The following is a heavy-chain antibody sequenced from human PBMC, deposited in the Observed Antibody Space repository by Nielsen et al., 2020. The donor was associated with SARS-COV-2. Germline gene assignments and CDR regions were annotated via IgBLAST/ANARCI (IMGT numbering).Heavy chain of an antibody. V-gene: IGHV3-11*01. CDR2: ITSSGSPT. J-gene: IGHJ4*02. CDR1: GFSFSDSY. Sequence: GGSLRLSCAASGFSFSDSYMSWIRQAPGKGLEWVSQITSSGSPTYYVDSVKGRFTISRGNAKNSLYLQMNNVRAEDTAVYYCARGSFGELLSPFDYWGQGTLVTVSS. D-gene: IGHD3-10*01. CDR3: ARGSFGELLSPFDY.